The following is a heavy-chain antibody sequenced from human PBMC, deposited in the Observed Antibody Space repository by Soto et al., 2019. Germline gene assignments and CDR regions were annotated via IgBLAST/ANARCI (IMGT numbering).Heavy chain of an antibody. V-gene: IGHV3-21*01. CDR2: ISSSSRYI. CDR1: GFILSSYS. Sequence: EVQLVESGGGLVKPGGSLRLSCAASGFILSSYSMNWVRQAPGKGLEWVSTISSSSRYIYYADSAKGRFTISRDNAKNSLYLQMNSLTAEATAVYYWASAYTVTRGGFEPWGQATLVSVSS. J-gene: IGHJ5*02. D-gene: IGHD4-4*01. CDR3: ASAYTVTRGGFEP.